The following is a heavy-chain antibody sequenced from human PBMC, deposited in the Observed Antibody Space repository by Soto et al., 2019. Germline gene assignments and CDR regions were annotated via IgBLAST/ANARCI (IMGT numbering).Heavy chain of an antibody. D-gene: IGHD1-26*01. CDR3: ARDRGYSTFEF. J-gene: IGHJ3*01. Sequence: PGGSLRLSCAPSGISFINYWMSWVRQSPGKGLEGVANTNEDESEKDYVDSVKGRFTISRDNAKISLFLQMNNLRVEDTAIYYCARDRGYSTFEFWGHGTVVTVSS. CDR1: GISFINYW. CDR2: TNEDESEK. V-gene: IGHV3-7*01.